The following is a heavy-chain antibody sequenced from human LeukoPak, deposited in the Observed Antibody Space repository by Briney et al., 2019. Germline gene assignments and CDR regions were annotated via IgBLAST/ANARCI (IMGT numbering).Heavy chain of an antibody. Sequence: GASVKVSCKASGGTFSSYAISWVRQAPGQGLEWMGWINTNTGNPTYAQGFTGRFVFFLDTSVSTAYLQISSLKAEDTAVYYCASKFLGYCSGGSCYSRGFYAFDIWGQGSMVTVSS. CDR3: ASKFLGYCSGGSCYSRGFYAFDI. V-gene: IGHV7-4-1*02. CDR2: INTNTGNP. J-gene: IGHJ3*02. D-gene: IGHD2-15*01. CDR1: GGTFSSYA.